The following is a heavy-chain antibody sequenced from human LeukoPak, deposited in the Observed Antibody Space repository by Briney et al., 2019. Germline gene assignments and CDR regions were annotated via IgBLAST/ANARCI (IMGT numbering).Heavy chain of an antibody. CDR3: ARGAFGGLDY. J-gene: IGHJ4*02. CDR2: IRYDGITK. CDR1: AFTFSNYG. V-gene: IGHV3-30*02. Sequence: GGSLRLSCAASAFTFSNYGMQWVRQAPGKGLEWVAFIRYDGITKYYADSVKGRFTISRDNAKDTLFLQINSLRAEDTAVYYCARGAFGGLDYWGQVTLVIVSS. D-gene: IGHD3-3*01.